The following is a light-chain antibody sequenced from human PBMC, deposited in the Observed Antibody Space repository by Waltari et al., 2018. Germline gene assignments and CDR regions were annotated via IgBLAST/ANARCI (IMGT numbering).Light chain of an antibody. J-gene: IGKJ1*01. Sequence: IVMTQSPDSLAVSLGERATINCKSSQSVLFSSNNKNYLAWYQQKPGQPPKLLIYWASTREPGVPDRFSGSGSGTDFTLTINSLQAEDVAVYYCQQYYTTPRTFGQGTKVEI. CDR3: QQYYTTPRT. CDR1: QSVLFSSNNKNY. CDR2: WAS. V-gene: IGKV4-1*01.